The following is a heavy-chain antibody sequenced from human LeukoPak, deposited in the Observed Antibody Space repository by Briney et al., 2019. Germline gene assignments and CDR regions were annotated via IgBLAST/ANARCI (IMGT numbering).Heavy chain of an antibody. CDR3: ARDPGELYYFDY. Sequence: GASVKVSCKASGYTFTAYYIHWVRQAPGQGLEWMGWINPNSGGTNYAQKFQGRVTMTRDTSISTAYMELSRLRSDDTAVYYCARDPGELYYFDYWGQGTLVTVSS. V-gene: IGHV1-2*02. CDR1: GYTFTAYY. D-gene: IGHD7-27*01. J-gene: IGHJ4*02. CDR2: INPNSGGT.